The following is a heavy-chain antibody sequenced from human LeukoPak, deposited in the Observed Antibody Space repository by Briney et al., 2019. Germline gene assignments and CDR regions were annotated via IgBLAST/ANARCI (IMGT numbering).Heavy chain of an antibody. D-gene: IGHD7-27*01. CDR2: MNPNSGNT. Sequence: ASVKVSCXASGYTFTSYDINWVRQATGQGLEWMGWMNPNSGNTGYAQKFQGRVTITRNTSISTAYMELSSLRSEDTAVYYCARGWGEPSEMDVWGKGTTVTVSS. V-gene: IGHV1-8*03. CDR1: GYTFTSYD. J-gene: IGHJ6*04. CDR3: ARGWGEPSEMDV.